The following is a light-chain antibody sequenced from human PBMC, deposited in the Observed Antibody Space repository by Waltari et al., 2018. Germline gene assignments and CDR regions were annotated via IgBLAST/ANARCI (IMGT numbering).Light chain of an antibody. CDR3: CSYAGNFWV. CDR2: DVT. Sequence: QSALTQPRSVSGSPGQSVTISCTGTSSDIGVYNYVSWYQRHPVKAPKLMIYDVTKRPSGVPDRFAGSKSGNTASLTISGLQAGDEADYYCCSYAGNFWVFGGGTKLTVL. CDR1: SSDIGVYNY. V-gene: IGLV2-11*01. J-gene: IGLJ3*02.